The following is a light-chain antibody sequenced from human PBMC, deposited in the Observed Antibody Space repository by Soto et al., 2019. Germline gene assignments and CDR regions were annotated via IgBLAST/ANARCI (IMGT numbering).Light chain of an antibody. CDR2: GNS. CDR3: QSYDSSLSGYVV. CDR1: SSNIGAGYD. V-gene: IGLV1-40*01. Sequence: QSVLTQPPSVSGAPGQRVTIPCTGSSSNIGAGYDVHWYQQPPGTAPKLLIYGNSNRPSGVPDRFSGSKSGTSASLAITGLQAEDEADYYCQSYDSSLSGYVVIGGGTKLTVL. J-gene: IGLJ2*01.